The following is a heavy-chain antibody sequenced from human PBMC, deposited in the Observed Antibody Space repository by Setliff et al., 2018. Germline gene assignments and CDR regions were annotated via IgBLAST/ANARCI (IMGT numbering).Heavy chain of an antibody. V-gene: IGHV3-23*01. D-gene: IGHD3-10*01. CDR1: GFTFSTST. CDR3: ARDGVFYAMDF. Sequence: GSLRLSCAVSGFTFSTSTMTWVRQAPGAGPEWVSAISGGGTSIYYATSVRGRFTISRDNSKNTLYLQMNSLRPEDTAVYYCARDGVFYAMDFWGQGTTVTVSS. CDR2: ISGGGTSI. J-gene: IGHJ6*02.